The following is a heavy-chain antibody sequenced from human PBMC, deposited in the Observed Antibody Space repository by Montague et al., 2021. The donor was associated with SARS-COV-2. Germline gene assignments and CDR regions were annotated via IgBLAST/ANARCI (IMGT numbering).Heavy chain of an antibody. CDR2: GCNSGSA. D-gene: IGHD1-26*01. Sequence: SETLSLTCAVSGDSISSYHWSWIRQPPGKGLEWIGYGCNSGSANYNSSLKSRVTISLDTSKNQSALTLRSVTAADTAVYYCATWEGASRLFDYWGQGTLVTLSS. J-gene: IGHJ4*02. CDR3: ATWEGASRLFDY. CDR1: GDSISSYH. V-gene: IGHV4-59*12.